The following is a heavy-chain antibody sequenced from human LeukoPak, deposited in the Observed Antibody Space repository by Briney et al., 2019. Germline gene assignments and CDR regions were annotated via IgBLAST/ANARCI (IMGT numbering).Heavy chain of an antibody. CDR2: ISGSGGST. CDR1: GFTFSSYG. V-gene: IGHV3-23*01. Sequence: GGSLRLSCAASGFTFSSYGMSWVRQAPGKGLEGVSAISGSGGSTNYADSVKGRFTISRDNSKNTLYLQMNSLRAEDTAVYYCARSGGSSWYEARLDYWGQGTLVTVSS. CDR3: ARSGGSSWYEARLDY. J-gene: IGHJ4*02. D-gene: IGHD6-13*01.